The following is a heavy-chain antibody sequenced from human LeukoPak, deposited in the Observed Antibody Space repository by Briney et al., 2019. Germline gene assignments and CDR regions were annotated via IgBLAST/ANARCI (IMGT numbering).Heavy chain of an antibody. Sequence: SETLSLTCAVYGGPFSGYYWSWIRQPPGKGLEWIGEINHSGSTNYNPSLKSRVTISVDTSKNQFSLKLSSVTAADTAVYYCASFGVDYYGMDVWGQGTTVTVSS. V-gene: IGHV4-34*01. D-gene: IGHD3-10*01. CDR1: GGPFSGYY. CDR2: INHSGST. J-gene: IGHJ6*02. CDR3: ASFGVDYYGMDV.